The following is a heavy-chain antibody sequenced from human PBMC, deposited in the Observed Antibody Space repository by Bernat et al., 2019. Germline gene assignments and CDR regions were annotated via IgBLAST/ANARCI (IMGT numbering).Heavy chain of an antibody. Sequence: QVQLVESGGGVVQPGRSLRLSCAASGFTFSSYGMHWVRQAPGKGLEWVAVISYDGSNKYYADSVKGRITISRDKSQNTLYLQMNSLRAEDTAVYYCAKDLMEEYCTNGVCYYYYGMDVWGQGTTVTVSS. V-gene: IGHV3-30*18. CDR3: AKDLMEEYCTNGVCYYYYGMDV. CDR2: ISYDGSNK. D-gene: IGHD2-8*01. J-gene: IGHJ6*02. CDR1: GFTFSSYG.